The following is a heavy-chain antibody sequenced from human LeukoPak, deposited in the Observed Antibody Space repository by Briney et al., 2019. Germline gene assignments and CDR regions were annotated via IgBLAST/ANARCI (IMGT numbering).Heavy chain of an antibody. J-gene: IGHJ5*02. D-gene: IGHD3-3*01. CDR1: GYTFTSYY. CDR2: INPSGGST. Sequence: RASVKVSCKASGYTFTSYYMHWVRQAPGQGLEWMGIINPSGGSTSYAQKFQGRVTMTRDTSTSTVYMELSGLRSEDTAVYYCARDHGYDFWSGYYRPSNWFDPWGQGTLVIVSS. CDR3: ARDHGYDFWSGYYRPSNWFDP. V-gene: IGHV1-46*01.